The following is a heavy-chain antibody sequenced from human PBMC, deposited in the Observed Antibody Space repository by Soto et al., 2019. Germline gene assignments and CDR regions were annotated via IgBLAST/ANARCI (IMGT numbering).Heavy chain of an antibody. CDR2: IIPIFGTA. CDR1: GSTFSSYA. V-gene: IGHV1-69*01. CDR3: SQSLPDRDYYYGMDV. Sequence: QVQLVQSGAEVKKPGSSVKVSCKASGSTFSSYAISWVRQAPGPGLEWMGGIIPIFGTANYAQKFQCRVTITADESTSTAYMELSSLRSEDTAVYYCSQSLPDRDYYYGMDVCGQGTTVTVSS. J-gene: IGHJ6*02.